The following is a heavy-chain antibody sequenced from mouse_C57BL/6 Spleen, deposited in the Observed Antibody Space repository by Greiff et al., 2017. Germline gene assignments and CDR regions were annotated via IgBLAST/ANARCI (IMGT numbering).Heavy chain of an antibody. D-gene: IGHD5-5*01. V-gene: IGHV1-63*01. Sequence: QVQLQQSGAELVRPGPSVKMSCKASGYTFTNYWIGWAKQRPGHGLEWIGDIYPGGGYTNYNEKFKGKATLTADKSSSTAYMQFSSLTSEDSAIYYCARGETTYGSDYAMDYWGQGTSVTVSS. CDR3: ARGETTYGSDYAMDY. J-gene: IGHJ4*01. CDR1: GYTFTNYW. CDR2: IYPGGGYT.